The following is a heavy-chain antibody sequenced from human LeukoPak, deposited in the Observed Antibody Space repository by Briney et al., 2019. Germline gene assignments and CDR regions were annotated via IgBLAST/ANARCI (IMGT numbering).Heavy chain of an antibody. J-gene: IGHJ4*02. CDR2: IFYSGYT. Sequence: KPSETLSLTCTVSGGSISSYYWSWIRQSPGKGLEWIAYIFYSGYTNYNPSLKSRVTISLDTSKNQFSLKLSSVTAADTAVYYCASANTTGVYYFHYWGQGTLVTVSS. V-gene: IGHV4-59*01. CDR1: GGSISSYY. D-gene: IGHD2/OR15-2a*01. CDR3: ASANTTGVYYFHY.